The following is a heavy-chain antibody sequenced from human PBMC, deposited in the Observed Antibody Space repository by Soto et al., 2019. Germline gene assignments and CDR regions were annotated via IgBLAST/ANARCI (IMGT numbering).Heavy chain of an antibody. CDR3: ARAPLGYYYDSSGPEHFQH. D-gene: IGHD3-22*01. CDR1: GGSVSSGSYY. Sequence: KPSETLSLTCTVSGGSVSSGSYYWSWIRQPPGKGLEWIGYIYYSGSTNYNPSLKSRVTISVDTSKNQFSLKLSSVTAADTAVYYCARAPLGYYYDSSGPEHFQHWGQGTLVTVSS. CDR2: IYYSGST. J-gene: IGHJ1*01. V-gene: IGHV4-61*01.